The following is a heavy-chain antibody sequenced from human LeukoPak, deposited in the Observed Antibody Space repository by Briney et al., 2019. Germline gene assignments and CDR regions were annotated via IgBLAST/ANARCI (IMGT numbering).Heavy chain of an antibody. CDR3: ARDPSPYYSDYGH. Sequence: GGPLRLSCAASGVTVSSSYMSWVRQAPGKGLEWVSIMYSGGATDYADSVRGRFTISRDNSKNTLYLQMNSLRVEDTAVYYCARDPSPYYSDYGHWGQGTLVTVSS. J-gene: IGHJ4*02. CDR2: MYSGGAT. CDR1: GVTVSSSY. D-gene: IGHD4-11*01. V-gene: IGHV3-66*01.